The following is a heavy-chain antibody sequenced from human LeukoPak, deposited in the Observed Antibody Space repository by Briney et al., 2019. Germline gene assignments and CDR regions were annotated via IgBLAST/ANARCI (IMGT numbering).Heavy chain of an antibody. V-gene: IGHV4-59*01. Sequence: SETLTLTCTVSGGSISSYYWSWIRQPPGKGLEWIGYIYYSGSTNYNPSLKSRVTISVDTSKNQFSLKLSSVTAADTAVYYCARVSAAARPAYYYYYYYMDVWGKGTTVTVSS. D-gene: IGHD6-13*01. CDR2: IYYSGST. J-gene: IGHJ6*03. CDR3: ARVSAAARPAYYYYYYYMDV. CDR1: GGSISSYY.